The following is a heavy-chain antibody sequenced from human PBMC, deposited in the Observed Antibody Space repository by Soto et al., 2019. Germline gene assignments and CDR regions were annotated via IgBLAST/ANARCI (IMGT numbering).Heavy chain of an antibody. CDR2: IYYSGST. J-gene: IGHJ4*02. CDR1: GGSISTTSYY. D-gene: IGHD2-8*01. V-gene: IGHV4-39*01. CDR3: ARMYATSPEFDS. Sequence: SETLSLTCTVSGGSISTTSYYWGWIRQPPGKGLEWIGNIYYSGSTYYSPSLQSRVTISVDTSKNQFSLKLTSVTAADTALYYCARMYATSPEFDSWGQGTLVTVSS.